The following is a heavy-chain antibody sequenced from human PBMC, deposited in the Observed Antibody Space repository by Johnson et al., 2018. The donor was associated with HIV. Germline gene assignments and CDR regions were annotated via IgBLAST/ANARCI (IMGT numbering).Heavy chain of an antibody. CDR3: AKDLDLFQRAFDI. V-gene: IGHV3-23*04. CDR1: GFTFSNAW. CDR2: ITGSGGST. Sequence: VQLVESGGGVVQPGRSLKLSCAASGFTFSNAWMSGVRQAPGKGLEWVSAITGSGGSTYYADSVKGRFTISRDNSKNTLYLQMNSLRAEDTAVYYCAKDLDLFQRAFDIWGQGTMVTVSS. D-gene: IGHD3-3*01. J-gene: IGHJ3*02.